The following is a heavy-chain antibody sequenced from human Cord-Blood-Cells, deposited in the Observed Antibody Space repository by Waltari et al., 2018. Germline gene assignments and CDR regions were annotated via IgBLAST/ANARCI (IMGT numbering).Heavy chain of an antibody. CDR3: ARDRSGGAAAGRLDY. V-gene: IGHV1-2*02. CDR2: INPSSGGK. D-gene: IGHD6-13*01. J-gene: IGHJ4*02. CDR1: GYTFTGHY. Sequence: QVQLVQSGAEVRKPGASVKVSCRASGYTFTGHYLHWVRQAPGQGLEWMGGINPSSGGKNYAQKFQGRVTMTRDTSISPADMELSRLRSDDTAVYYCARDRSGGAAAGRLDYWGQGTLVTVSS.